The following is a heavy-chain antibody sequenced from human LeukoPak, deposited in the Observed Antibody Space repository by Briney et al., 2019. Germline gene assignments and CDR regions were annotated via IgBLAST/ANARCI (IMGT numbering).Heavy chain of an antibody. J-gene: IGHJ4*02. CDR3: ARCGGGATKDDRLDY. D-gene: IGHD3-16*01. V-gene: IGHV1-8*03. Sequence: ASVKVSCKPSGYTFTAYYMHWVRQAPGQGLEWMAWMNPNTGNTGFAQKFKGRVTVSRNTDISTAYMELNSLRSEDTAVYYCARCGGGATKDDRLDYWGQGTLVTVSS. CDR2: MNPNTGNT. CDR1: GYTFTAYY.